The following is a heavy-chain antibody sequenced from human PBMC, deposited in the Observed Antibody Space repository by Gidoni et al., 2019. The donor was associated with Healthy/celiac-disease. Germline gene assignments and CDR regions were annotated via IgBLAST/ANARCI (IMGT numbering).Heavy chain of an antibody. V-gene: IGHV6-1*01. D-gene: IGHD3-9*01. CDR1: GYRLSSNSPA. CDR3: AREDWQVDFDY. CDR2: THYRSKWYN. Sequence: QVQLPQSGPGLAMPSQTLPLTLPIPGYRLSSNSPAWHWIRRSPSRGLEWLGRTHYRSKWYNDYAVSVKRRRTINPDTSKNQFSLQLNSVTPEDTAVYYCAREDWQVDFDYWGQGTLVTVSS. J-gene: IGHJ4*02.